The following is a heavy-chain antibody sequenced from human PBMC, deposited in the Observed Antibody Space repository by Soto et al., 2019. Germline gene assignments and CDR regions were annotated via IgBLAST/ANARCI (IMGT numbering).Heavy chain of an antibody. Sequence: GGSLRLSCAASGFTFSSYAMHWVRQAPGKGLEWVAVISYDGSDKYYADYVKGRFTISRDNSKNTLNLQMNSLRADDTAVYYCAKALGELSPESYDYWGQGTLVTVSS. CDR1: GFTFSSYA. V-gene: IGHV3-30*18. CDR3: AKALGELSPESYDY. J-gene: IGHJ4*02. CDR2: ISYDGSDK. D-gene: IGHD3-16*02.